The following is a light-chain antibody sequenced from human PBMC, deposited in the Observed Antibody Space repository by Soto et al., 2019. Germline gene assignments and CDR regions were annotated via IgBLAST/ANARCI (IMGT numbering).Light chain of an antibody. J-gene: IGKJ1*01. CDR1: QNIRSR. CDR2: DAS. Sequence: DIQMTQSPSTLSASVGDKVTVTCRASQNIRSRLAWYQQKPGKAPNLLISDASSLESRVPSRFSGSGSGTDFTLTISSLQPEDVATYYCLQDYDYPRTFGQGTKVDIK. CDR3: LQDYDYPRT. V-gene: IGKV1-5*01.